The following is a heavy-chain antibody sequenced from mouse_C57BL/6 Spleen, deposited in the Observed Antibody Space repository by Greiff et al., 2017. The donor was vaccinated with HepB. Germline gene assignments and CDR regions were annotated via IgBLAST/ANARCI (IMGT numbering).Heavy chain of an antibody. CDR1: GYTFTDYY. Sequence: QVQLQQSGAELVRPGASVKLSCKASGYTFTDYYINWVKQRPGQGLEWIARIYPGSGNTYYNEKFKGKATLTAEKSSSTAYMQLSSLTSEDSAVYFCAREHYSNYGAMDYWGQGTSVTVSS. J-gene: IGHJ4*01. V-gene: IGHV1-76*01. CDR3: AREHYSNYGAMDY. CDR2: IYPGSGNT. D-gene: IGHD2-5*01.